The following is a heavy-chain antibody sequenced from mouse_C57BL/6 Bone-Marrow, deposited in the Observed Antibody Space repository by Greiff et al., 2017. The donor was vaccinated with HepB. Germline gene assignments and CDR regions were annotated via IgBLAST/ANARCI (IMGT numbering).Heavy chain of an antibody. CDR1: GFTFTDYY. CDR3: ARSRFAY. CDR2: IRNKANGYTT. Sequence: DVQLQESGGGLVQPGGSLSLSCAASGFTFTDYYMSWVRQPPGKALEWLGFIRNKANGYTTEYSASVKGRFTISRDNSQSILYLQMNALRAEDSATYYCARSRFAYWGQGTLVTVSA. V-gene: IGHV7-3*01. J-gene: IGHJ3*01.